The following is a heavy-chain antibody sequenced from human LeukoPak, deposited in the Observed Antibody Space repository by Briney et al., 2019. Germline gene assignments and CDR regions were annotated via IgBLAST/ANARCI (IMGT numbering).Heavy chain of an antibody. V-gene: IGHV3-33*01. J-gene: IGHJ4*02. CDR2: IWYDGSNK. CDR3: ASQNYYDSSAY. Sequence: GGSLRLSCAASGFTFSSYGMHWVRQAPGKGLEWVAVIWYDGSNKYYADSVKGRFTISRDNSKNTLYLQMNSLRAEDTAVYYCASQNYYDSSAYWGQGTLVTVSS. CDR1: GFTFSSYG. D-gene: IGHD3-22*01.